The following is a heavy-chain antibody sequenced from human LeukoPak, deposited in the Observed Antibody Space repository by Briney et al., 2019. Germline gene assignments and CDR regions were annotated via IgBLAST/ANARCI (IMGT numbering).Heavy chain of an antibody. D-gene: IGHD2-15*01. V-gene: IGHV4-34*01. CDR3: ARGPLSSGIDP. J-gene: IGHJ5*02. CDR2: INHSGST. Sequence: SETLSLTCAVYGGSFSGYYWSWIRQPPGKGLEWIGEINHSGSTNYNPSLKSRVTISVDTSKNQFSLKLSSVTAADTAVYYCARGPLSSGIDPWGQGTLVTVSS. CDR1: GGSFSGYY.